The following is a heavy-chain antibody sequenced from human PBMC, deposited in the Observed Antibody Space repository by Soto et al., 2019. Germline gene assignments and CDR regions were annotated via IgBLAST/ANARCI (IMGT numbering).Heavy chain of an antibody. V-gene: IGHV4-39*01. CDR1: GGSISSSSYY. CDR3: ARRGIAAAGTGGMDV. Sequence: LSLTCTVSGGSISSSSYYWGWIRQPPGKGLEWIGSIYYSGSTYYNPSLKSRVTISVDTSKNQFSLKLSSVTAADTAVYYCARRGIAAAGTGGMDVWGQGTTVTVSS. J-gene: IGHJ6*02. CDR2: IYYSGST. D-gene: IGHD6-13*01.